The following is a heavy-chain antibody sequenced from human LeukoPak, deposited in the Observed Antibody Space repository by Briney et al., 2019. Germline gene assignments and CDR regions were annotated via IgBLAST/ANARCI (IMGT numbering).Heavy chain of an antibody. Sequence: GESLKISCKGSGYSFTSYWIGWVRQMPGKGLGWMGIIYPGDSDTRYSPSFQGQVTISADKSISTAYLQWSSLKASDTAMYYCARERGIQLGPLDAFDIWGQGTMVTVSS. CDR3: ARERGIQLGPLDAFDI. D-gene: IGHD5-18*01. CDR1: GYSFTSYW. J-gene: IGHJ3*02. V-gene: IGHV5-51*01. CDR2: IYPGDSDT.